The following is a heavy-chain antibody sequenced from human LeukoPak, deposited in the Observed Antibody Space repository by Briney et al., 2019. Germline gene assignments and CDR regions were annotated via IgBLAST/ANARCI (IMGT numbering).Heavy chain of an antibody. J-gene: IGHJ4*02. CDR3: TRLVGATFPFDY. CDR2: IRSKANSYAT. V-gene: IGHV3-73*01. CDR1: GFTFSGSA. Sequence: GGSLKLSCAASGFTFSGSAMHWVRQASGKGLEWVGRIRSKANSYATAYAASVKGRFTISSDDSKNTAYLQMNSLKTEDTAVYYCTRLVGATFPFDYWGQGTLVTVSS. D-gene: IGHD1-26*01.